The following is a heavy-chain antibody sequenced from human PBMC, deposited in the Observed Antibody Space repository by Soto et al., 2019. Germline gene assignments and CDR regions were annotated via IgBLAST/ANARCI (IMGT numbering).Heavy chain of an antibody. Sequence: GGSLRLSCAASGFTFSTYGMSWVRQAPGKGLEWVSAIAGPGGGASYADSVQGRFTISRDDSKNTLHLQMNSPRAEDTAVYYFATEEEYACGDYDSNWLPLSLDYWGQGTLVTVSS. V-gene: IGHV3-23*01. D-gene: IGHD2-21*01. CDR2: IAGPGGGA. J-gene: IGHJ4*02. CDR1: GFTFSTYG. CDR3: ATEEEYACGDYDSNWLPLSLDY.